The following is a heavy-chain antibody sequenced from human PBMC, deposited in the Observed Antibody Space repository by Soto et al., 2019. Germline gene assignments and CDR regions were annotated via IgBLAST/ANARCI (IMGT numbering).Heavy chain of an antibody. CDR2: IIPILGIA. CDR3: AREWTYYDILTGYPYYFDY. V-gene: IGHV1-69*10. Sequence: ASVKVSCKASGGTFSSYTISWVRQAPGQGLEWMGGIIPILGIANYAQKFQGRVTITADKSTSTAYMELSSLRSEDTAVYYCAREWTYYDILTGYPYYFDYWGQGTLVTVSS. J-gene: IGHJ4*02. D-gene: IGHD3-9*01. CDR1: GGTFSSYT.